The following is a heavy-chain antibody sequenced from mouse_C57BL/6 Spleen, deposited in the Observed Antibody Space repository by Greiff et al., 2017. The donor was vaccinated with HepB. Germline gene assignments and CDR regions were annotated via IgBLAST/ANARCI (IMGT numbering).Heavy chain of an antibody. Sequence: QVQLQQSGAELVRPGSSVKLSCKASGYTFTSYWMDWVKQRPGQGLEWIGNIYPSDSETHYNQKFKDKATLTVDKSSSTAYMQLSSLTSEDSAVYYCAREHPYAMDYWGQGTSVTVSS. V-gene: IGHV1-61*01. CDR3: AREHPYAMDY. CDR2: IYPSDSET. CDR1: GYTFTSYW. J-gene: IGHJ4*01.